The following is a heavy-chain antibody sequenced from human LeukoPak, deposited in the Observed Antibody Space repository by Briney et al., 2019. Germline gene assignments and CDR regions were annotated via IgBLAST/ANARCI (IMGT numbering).Heavy chain of an antibody. CDR1: GGSISSGDYY. J-gene: IGHJ4*02. CDR2: IYYSGST. Sequence: SETLSLTCTVSGGSISSGDYYWSWIRQPPGKGLEWIGYIYYSGSTYYNPSLKSRVTISVDTSKNQFSLKLSSVTAADTAVYYCARDRGTMGFDYWGQGTLVTVSS. V-gene: IGHV4-30-4*08. D-gene: IGHD3-10*01. CDR3: ARDRGTMGFDY.